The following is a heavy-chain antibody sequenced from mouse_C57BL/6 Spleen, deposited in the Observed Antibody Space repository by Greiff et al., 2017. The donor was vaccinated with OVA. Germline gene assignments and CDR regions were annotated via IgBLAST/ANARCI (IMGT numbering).Heavy chain of an antibody. Sequence: QVQLKQSGAELVKPGASVKISCKASGYAFSSYWMNWVKQRPGKGLEWIGQIYPGDGDTNYNGKFQGKATLTADKSSSTAYMQLSRLTSEASAVYFCATSGEGYFDVWGTGTTVTVSS. CDR3: ATSGEGYFDV. CDR2: IYPGDGDT. J-gene: IGHJ1*03. V-gene: IGHV1-80*01. CDR1: GYAFSSYW.